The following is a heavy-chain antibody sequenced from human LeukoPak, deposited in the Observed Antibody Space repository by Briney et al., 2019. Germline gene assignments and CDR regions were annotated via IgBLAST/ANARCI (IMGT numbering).Heavy chain of an antibody. CDR2: IYTSGST. CDR3: ARDGTYYYDSSGYYYQYNWFDP. D-gene: IGHD3-22*01. CDR1: GGSISSGSYY. J-gene: IGHJ5*02. V-gene: IGHV4-61*02. Sequence: SETLSLTCTVSGGSISSGSYYWSWIRQPAGKGLEWIGRIYTSGSTNYNPSLKSRVAISVDTSKNQFSLKLSPVTAADTAVYYCARDGTYYYDSSGYYYQYNWFDPWGQGTLVTVSS.